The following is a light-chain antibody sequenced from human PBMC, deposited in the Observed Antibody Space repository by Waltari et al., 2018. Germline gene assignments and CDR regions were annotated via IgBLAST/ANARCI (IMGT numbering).Light chain of an antibody. J-gene: IGLJ3*02. V-gene: IGLV2-23*02. CDR3: SSYAGSVV. Sequence: QSALTQPASVSGSRGQSITISCTGSSSDIGSYNVVSWYQHHPGKTPKLLIHGVNNRPSGVSNRFSGSKSGNTASLTISGLQAEDEADYYCSSYAGSVVFGGGTKLTVL. CDR1: SSDIGSYNV. CDR2: GVN.